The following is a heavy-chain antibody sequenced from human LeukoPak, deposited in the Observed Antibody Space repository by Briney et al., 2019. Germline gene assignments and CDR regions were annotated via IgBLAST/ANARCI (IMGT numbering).Heavy chain of an antibody. CDR3: AKDNSHRVTTGLDY. CDR1: GFTFDDYA. V-gene: IGHV3-9*03. CDR2: ISWNSGSI. Sequence: GGSLRLSCAASGFTFDDYAMHWVRQAPGKGLEWVSGISWNSGSIGHADSVKGRFTISRDNAKNSLYLQMNSLRAEDMALYYCAKDNSHRVTTGLDYWGQGTLVTVSS. D-gene: IGHD4-17*01. J-gene: IGHJ4*02.